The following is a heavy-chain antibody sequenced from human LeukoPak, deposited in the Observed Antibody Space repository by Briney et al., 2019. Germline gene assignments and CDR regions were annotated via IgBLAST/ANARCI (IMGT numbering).Heavy chain of an antibody. CDR2: MSSSGRTI. Sequence: GGSLRLSCAASGFTFSDYYMSWVRQAPGRGLEGVSYMSSSGRTISSDAHVTGRFRIAKATAKNSPYLQMNSLRGEDTAVYYCASTYSRGLLRSFNWFDPWGQGTLVTVSS. V-gene: IGHV3-11*04. D-gene: IGHD6-19*01. CDR1: GFTFSDYY. J-gene: IGHJ5*02. CDR3: ASTYSRGLLRSFNWFDP.